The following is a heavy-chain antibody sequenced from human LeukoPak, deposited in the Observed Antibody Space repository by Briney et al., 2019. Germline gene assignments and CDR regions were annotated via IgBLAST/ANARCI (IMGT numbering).Heavy chain of an antibody. D-gene: IGHD3-10*01. V-gene: IGHV3-23*01. Sequence: GGSLRLSCAASGFTFSSYAMNWLRQAPGKGLEWASVISGSGGNTYYADSVKGRFTISRDNSKNTLYLQMGSLRADDMALYYCARAEFRAFDIWGQGTMVTVSS. CDR1: GFTFSSYA. J-gene: IGHJ3*02. CDR2: ISGSGGNT. CDR3: ARAEFRAFDI.